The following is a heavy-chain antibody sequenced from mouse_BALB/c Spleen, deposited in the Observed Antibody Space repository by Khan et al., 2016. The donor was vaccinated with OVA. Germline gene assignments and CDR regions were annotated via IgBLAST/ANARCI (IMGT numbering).Heavy chain of an antibody. V-gene: IGHV8-12*01. Sequence: QVTLKESGPGILQPSQTLSLTCSFSGFSMSPSGLGVSWIRPPSGTGLEWLAHIYWDDDNHYNPSLKSRLTISKDTSSNQVFLKRTSVDTADTATYYCARSPYGNLAWFAYWGQGTLVTVSA. CDR2: IYWDDDN. CDR3: ARSPYGNLAWFAY. CDR1: GFSMSPSGLG. J-gene: IGHJ3*01. D-gene: IGHD2-10*02.